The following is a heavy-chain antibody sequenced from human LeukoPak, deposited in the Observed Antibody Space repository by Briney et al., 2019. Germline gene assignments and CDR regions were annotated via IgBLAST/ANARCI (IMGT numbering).Heavy chain of an antibody. V-gene: IGHV3-49*04. CDR2: IRSKAYGGTT. CDR3: TRVDSSGGY. CDR1: GFTFGDYA. Sequence: GGSLRLSCTASGFTFGDYAMSWVSQAPGKGLEWVGFIRSKAYGGTTEYAASVKGRFTISRDDSKSIAYLQMNSLKTEDTAVYYCTRVDSSGGYWGQGTLVTVSS. J-gene: IGHJ4*02. D-gene: IGHD6-19*01.